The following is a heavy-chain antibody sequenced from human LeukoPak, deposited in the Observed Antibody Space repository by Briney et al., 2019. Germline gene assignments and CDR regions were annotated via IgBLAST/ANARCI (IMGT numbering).Heavy chain of an antibody. D-gene: IGHD6-25*01. CDR3: VRPSESWLGQGL. CDR1: GFTFRRNW. Sequence: GGSLRLSCAASGFTFRRNWMHWVRQAPGKGLVWVSRINSDGSVTDYADSVKGRFTISRDNGKKTLYLHMDSLRAEDTAVYYCVRPSESWLGQGLWGQGTLVTVSS. CDR2: INSDGSVT. V-gene: IGHV3-74*01. J-gene: IGHJ4*02.